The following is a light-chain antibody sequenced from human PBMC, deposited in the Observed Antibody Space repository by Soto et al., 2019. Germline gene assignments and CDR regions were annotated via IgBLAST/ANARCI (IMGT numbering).Light chain of an antibody. CDR3: QHYSAFSVT. CDR2: KAS. CDR1: QSIGDL. Sequence: IHMTHSPSSLSASVEYRVTITFLASQSIGDLLAWYQQKPGEAPKVLIYKASYLESGVPSRFSGSGSGTEFTLTISSLQPEDLATYYCQHYSAFSVTFGQGTKVDIK. J-gene: IGKJ1*01. V-gene: IGKV1-5*03.